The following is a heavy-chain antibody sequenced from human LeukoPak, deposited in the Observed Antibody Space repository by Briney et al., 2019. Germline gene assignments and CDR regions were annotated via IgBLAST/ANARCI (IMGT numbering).Heavy chain of an antibody. CDR1: GFTFDDYA. Sequence: GGSLRLSCAASGFTFDDYAMHWVRQPPGKGLEWVSGISWNSGTIDYADSVRGRFTISRDNAKNSLYLQMDSLRVEDTAFYYCAKDNRRHYTSGPNPDSLHWGQGALVTVSS. D-gene: IGHD6-19*01. CDR3: AKDNRRHYTSGPNPDSLH. CDR2: ISWNSGTI. J-gene: IGHJ4*02. V-gene: IGHV3-9*01.